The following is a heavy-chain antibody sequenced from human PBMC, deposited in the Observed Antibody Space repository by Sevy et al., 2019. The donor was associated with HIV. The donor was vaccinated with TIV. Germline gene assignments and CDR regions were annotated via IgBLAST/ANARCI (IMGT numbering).Heavy chain of an antibody. V-gene: IGHV3-7*01. CDR1: GFTFGNYW. D-gene: IGHD3-10*01. CDR3: ARRNYQDSGTYYGYYYMDV. CDR2: IKEDGSDK. Sequence: GGSLRLSCEVSGFTFGNYWMSWVRQAPGKGLEWVANIKEDGSDKYYADSVEGRFTISRDNAKNSLFLQMNNLGADDTDVYYCARRNYQDSGTYYGYYYMDVWGKGTTVTVSS. J-gene: IGHJ6*03.